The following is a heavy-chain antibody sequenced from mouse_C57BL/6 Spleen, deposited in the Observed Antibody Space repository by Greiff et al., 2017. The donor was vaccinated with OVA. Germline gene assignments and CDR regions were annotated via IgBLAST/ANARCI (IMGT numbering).Heavy chain of an antibody. CDR3: ARSRSGNTTVVSYFDY. CDR1: GYTFTSYW. J-gene: IGHJ2*01. Sequence: QVQLKQPGAELVMPGASVKLSCKASGYTFTSYWMHWVKQRPGQGLEWIGEIDPSDSYTNYNQKFKGKSTLTVDKSSSTAYMQLSSLTSEDSAVYYGARSRSGNTTVVSYFDYWGQGTTLTVSS. CDR2: IDPSDSYT. V-gene: IGHV1-69*01. D-gene: IGHD1-1*01.